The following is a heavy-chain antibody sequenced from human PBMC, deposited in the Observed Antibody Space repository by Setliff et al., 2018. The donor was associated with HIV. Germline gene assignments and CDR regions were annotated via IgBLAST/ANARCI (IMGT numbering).Heavy chain of an antibody. J-gene: IGHJ3*02. CDR1: GGSISSGSHY. Sequence: SETLSLTCTVSGGSISSGSHYWSWIRQPAGKGLEWIGRLDTSGSTNYNPSLKRRVAISVDTSKNQFSVKQSSVSAADTAVYYCAREKTVDYYDSIDAFDIWGQGTMVTVSS. D-gene: IGHD3-22*01. CDR2: LDTSGST. V-gene: IGHV4-61*02. CDR3: AREKTVDYYDSIDAFDI.